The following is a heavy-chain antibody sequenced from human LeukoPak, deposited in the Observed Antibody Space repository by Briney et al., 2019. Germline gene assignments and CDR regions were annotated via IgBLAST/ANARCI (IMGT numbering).Heavy chain of an antibody. Sequence: GGSLRLSCAASGFTFSSFSIHWVRQAPGKGLEWVANIKQDGSEKYYVDSVKGRFTISRDNAKNSLYLQMNSLRAEDTAVYYCARVGTGMDVWGQGTTVTVSS. V-gene: IGHV3-7*01. CDR1: GFTFSSFS. J-gene: IGHJ6*02. CDR3: ARVGTGMDV. CDR2: IKQDGSEK.